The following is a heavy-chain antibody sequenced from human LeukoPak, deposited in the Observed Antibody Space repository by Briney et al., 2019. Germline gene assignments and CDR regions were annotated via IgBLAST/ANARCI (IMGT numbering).Heavy chain of an antibody. D-gene: IGHD3-10*01. CDR2: IYYSGST. CDR1: GGSISSYY. CDR3: ARSRDENYYYYGMDV. Sequence: PSEALSLTCTVSGGSISSYYWSWIRQPPGKGLEWIGYIYYSGSTNYNPSLKSRVTISVDTSKNQFSLKLSSVTAADTAVYYCARSRDENYYYYGMDVWGQGTTVTVSS. J-gene: IGHJ6*02. V-gene: IGHV4-59*01.